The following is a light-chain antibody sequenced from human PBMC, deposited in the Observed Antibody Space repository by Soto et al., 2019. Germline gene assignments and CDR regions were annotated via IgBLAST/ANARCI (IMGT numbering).Light chain of an antibody. Sequence: EIVLTQSPATLSLSPGERATLSCRASQSVSSYLAWYQQKPGQDPTLLIYDAYNRPHDIPATSTGSGSGTAFTITISSLEHEDFAVYYCPQSGDWHPITLGQGKRLEI. J-gene: IGKJ5*01. CDR2: DAY. V-gene: IGKV3-11*01. CDR3: PQSGDWHPIT. CDR1: QSVSSY.